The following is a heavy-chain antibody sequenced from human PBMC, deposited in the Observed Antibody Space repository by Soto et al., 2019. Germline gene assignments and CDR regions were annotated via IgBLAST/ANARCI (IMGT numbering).Heavy chain of an antibody. V-gene: IGHV4-30-4*01. D-gene: IGHD6-13*01. J-gene: IGHJ6*02. Sequence: LSLTCTVSGGSISSGDYYWSWIRQPPGKGLEWIGYIYYSGSTYYNPSLKSRVTISVDTSKNQFSLKLSSVTAADTAVYYCARDLGYSNLHYYYYYGMDVWGQGTTVTVSS. CDR1: GGSISSGDYY. CDR3: ARDLGYSNLHYYYYYGMDV. CDR2: IYYSGST.